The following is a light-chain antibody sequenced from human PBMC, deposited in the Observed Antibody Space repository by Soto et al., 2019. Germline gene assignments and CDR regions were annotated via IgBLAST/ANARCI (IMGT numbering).Light chain of an antibody. CDR1: QSVSSSY. V-gene: IGKV3-20*01. CDR3: QQYGSSPPAIT. CDR2: GAS. J-gene: IGKJ3*01. Sequence: EIVLTQSPGTLSLSPGERATLSCRASQSVSSSYLAWYQQKPGQAPRLLIYGASSRATGIPDRFSGSGSGSDFTLIICRLEPEDFAVYYCQQYGSSPPAITFGPGT.